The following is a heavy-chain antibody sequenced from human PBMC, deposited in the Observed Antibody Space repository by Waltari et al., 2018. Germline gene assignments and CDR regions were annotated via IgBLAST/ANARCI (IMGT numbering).Heavy chain of an antibody. CDR3: ARDDATTGHLDS. J-gene: IGHJ4*02. CDR1: GGTLSDYT. Sequence: QVQMVQSGAEVKKPGSSVKVSCKTSGGTLSDYTINWGRQAHGQGLEWMGLIIPILGKANSAQKFQGRVTFTADKSTHTSYMEVSGLTSEDTALYYCARDDATTGHLDSWGQGTPVTISS. CDR2: IIPILGKA. V-gene: IGHV1-69*08. D-gene: IGHD1-1*01.